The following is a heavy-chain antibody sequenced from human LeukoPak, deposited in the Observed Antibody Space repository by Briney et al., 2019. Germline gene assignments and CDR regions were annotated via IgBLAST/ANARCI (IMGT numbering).Heavy chain of an antibody. D-gene: IGHD2-2*02. J-gene: IGHJ4*02. CDR1: GFTFSSYA. CDR2: ISGSGGST. V-gene: IGHV3-23*01. Sequence: PGGSLRLSCAASGFTFSSYAMSRVRQAPGKGLEWVSVISGSGGSTYYADSVKGRFTISSDNANNALYLQMNSLRSEDTAVYYCASEWEVKPVVVPAAIPSWGQGTLVIVSS. CDR3: ASEWEVKPVVVPAAIPS.